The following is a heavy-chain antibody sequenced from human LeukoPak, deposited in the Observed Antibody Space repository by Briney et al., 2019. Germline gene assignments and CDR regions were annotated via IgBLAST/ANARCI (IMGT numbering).Heavy chain of an antibody. CDR3: ARSGGAFDI. CDR2: INHNSGGT. Sequence: GASVKVSCKASGYTFSGYFMHCVRQAPGEGLEWMGWINHNSGGTNYAQKFQRRVTMTRHTSIRTAYMELSRLRSNATAVYYCARSGGAFDIWGQRTMVTVSS. D-gene: IGHD3-10*01. V-gene: IGHV1-2*02. CDR1: GYTFSGYF. J-gene: IGHJ3*02.